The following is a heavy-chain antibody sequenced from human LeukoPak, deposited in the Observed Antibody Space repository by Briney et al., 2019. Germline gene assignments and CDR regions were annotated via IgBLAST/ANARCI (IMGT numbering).Heavy chain of an antibody. J-gene: IGHJ6*02. V-gene: IGHV1-69*13. CDR3: ARAEYSSSWYVIRYGMDV. CDR1: GGTFSSYA. D-gene: IGHD6-13*01. CDR2: IIPIFGTA. Sequence: SVKVSCKASGGTFSSYAISWVRQAPGQGLEWMGGIIPIFGTANYSQKFQGRVTITADESTSTAYMELSSLRSEDTAVYYCARAEYSSSWYVIRYGMDVWGQGTTVTVSS.